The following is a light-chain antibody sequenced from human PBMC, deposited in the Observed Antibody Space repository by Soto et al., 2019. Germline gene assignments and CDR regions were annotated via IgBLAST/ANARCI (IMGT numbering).Light chain of an antibody. J-gene: IGLJ1*01. Sequence: QSALTQPASVSGSPGQSITISCTGSSSDVGTYNYVSWYQQHPGKAPKLLIYEVSNRPSGVSDRFSASKSGNTASLTISGLQAEDEADYYCNSYASGSTRIFGTGTKLTVL. CDR2: EVS. V-gene: IGLV2-14*01. CDR3: NSYASGSTRI. CDR1: SSDVGTYNY.